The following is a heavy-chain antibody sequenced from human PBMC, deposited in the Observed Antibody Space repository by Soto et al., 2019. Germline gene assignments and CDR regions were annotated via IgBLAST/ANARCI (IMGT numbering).Heavy chain of an antibody. Sequence: SVKVSCKASGGTFSSYAISWVRQAPGQGLEWMGGIIPIFGTANYAQKFQGRVTITADESTSTAYMELSSLRSGDTAVYYCASSIEGHYAGYCSGGSCYGYYGMDVWGQGTTVTVSS. J-gene: IGHJ6*02. CDR3: ASSIEGHYAGYCSGGSCYGYYGMDV. D-gene: IGHD2-15*01. V-gene: IGHV1-69*13. CDR1: GGTFSSYA. CDR2: IIPIFGTA.